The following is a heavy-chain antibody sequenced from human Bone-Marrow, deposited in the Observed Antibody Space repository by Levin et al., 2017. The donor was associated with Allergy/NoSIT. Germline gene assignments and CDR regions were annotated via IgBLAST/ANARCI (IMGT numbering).Heavy chain of an antibody. V-gene: IGHV3-7*01. Sequence: LSLTCAASGFTFNAPWMGWVRQAPGKGLEWVANINQEGSGMYYVDSVKGRFTISRDNTKNSLYLQMNSLRAEDTAVYYCVRDTSANLYGNRNYWGIFDYWGQGILVTVSS. CDR2: INQEGSGM. CDR1: GFTFNAPW. CDR3: VRDTSANLYGNRNYWGIFDY. J-gene: IGHJ4*02. D-gene: IGHD2/OR15-2a*01.